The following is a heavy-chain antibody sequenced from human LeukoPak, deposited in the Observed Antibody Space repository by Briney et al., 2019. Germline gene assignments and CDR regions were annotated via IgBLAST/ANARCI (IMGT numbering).Heavy chain of an antibody. CDR1: GFMFSSNW. Sequence: GSLRLSCAASGFMFSSNWMSWVRLAPGKGLEWVANIKEDGTETYYVDSVKGRFTISRDNAKNSMYLQMNSLRVEDTAVYYCAKEGRSLQTYWGQGTLVTVSS. V-gene: IGHV3-7*03. CDR2: IKEDGTET. D-gene: IGHD5-24*01. CDR3: AKEGRSLQTY. J-gene: IGHJ4*02.